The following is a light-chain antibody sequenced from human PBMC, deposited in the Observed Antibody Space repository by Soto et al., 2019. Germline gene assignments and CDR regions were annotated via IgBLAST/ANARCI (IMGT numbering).Light chain of an antibody. J-gene: IGKJ1*01. CDR3: QQYYTTPWT. Sequence: DIVMTQSPDSLAVSLGERATINCKSSQSVLYSSNNKNYLAWYQQKPEQPPKALIYWASTRESGVPDRFSGSGSGTDFTLTISSLQAEDVAVYYCQQYYTTPWTFGQGTKVEIK. V-gene: IGKV4-1*01. CDR2: WAS. CDR1: QSVLYSSNNKNY.